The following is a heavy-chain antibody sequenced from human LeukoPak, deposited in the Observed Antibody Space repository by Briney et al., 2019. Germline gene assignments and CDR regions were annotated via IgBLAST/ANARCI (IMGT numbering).Heavy chain of an antibody. V-gene: IGHV1-69*06. CDR2: IIPIFGTA. CDR1: GGTFSSYA. J-gene: IGHJ4*02. Sequence: SVKVSCKASGGTFSSYAISWVRQAPGQGLEWMGGIIPIFGTANYAQKFQGRVTITADKSTSTAYMELSSLRAEDTAVYFCARGLYSSSWYFDSWGQGTLVTVSS. CDR3: ARGLYSSSWYFDS. D-gene: IGHD6-13*01.